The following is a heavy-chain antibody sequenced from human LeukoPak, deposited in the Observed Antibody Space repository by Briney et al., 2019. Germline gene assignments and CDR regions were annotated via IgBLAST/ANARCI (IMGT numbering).Heavy chain of an antibody. V-gene: IGHV3-7*01. CDR3: ATYTHWVAGDV. Sequence: GGSLRLSCAASGFTFSDSWMSWVCQAPGKGLEGVANMNQDGSEKDYVDSVKGRFTISRDNARNSLYLQMGSLRAEDTAVYYCATYTHWVAGDVWGQGTTVTVS. CDR1: GFTFSDSW. D-gene: IGHD3-16*01. CDR2: MNQDGSEK. J-gene: IGHJ6*02.